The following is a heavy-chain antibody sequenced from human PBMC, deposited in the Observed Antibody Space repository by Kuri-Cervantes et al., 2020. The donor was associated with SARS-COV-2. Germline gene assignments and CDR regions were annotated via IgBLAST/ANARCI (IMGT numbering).Heavy chain of an antibody. D-gene: IGHD1-14*01. CDR2: ISWNSGSI. CDR3: ARYWAAFDI. CDR1: GFTFDDYV. Sequence: GGSLRLSCAASGFTFDDYVMHWVRQAPGRGLEWVSGISWNSGSIGYADSVKGRFTISRDNAKNSLYLQMNSLRAEDTAVYYCARYWAAFDIWAKGQWSPSPQ. V-gene: IGHV3-9*01. J-gene: IGHJ3*02.